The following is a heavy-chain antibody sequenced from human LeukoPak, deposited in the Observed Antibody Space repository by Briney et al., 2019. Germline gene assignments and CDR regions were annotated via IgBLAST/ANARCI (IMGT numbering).Heavy chain of an antibody. V-gene: IGHV4-39*07. CDR2: IYYSGST. CDR3: ARTLPPFRYYYDSSGYYWGFDY. Sequence: SETLSLTCTVSGGSISSSSYYWGWIRQPPGKGLEWIGSIYYSGSTYYNPSLKSRVTISVDTSKNQFSLKLSSVTAADTAVYYCARTLPPFRYYYDSSGYYWGFDYWGQGTLVTVSS. D-gene: IGHD3-22*01. J-gene: IGHJ4*02. CDR1: GGSISSSSYY.